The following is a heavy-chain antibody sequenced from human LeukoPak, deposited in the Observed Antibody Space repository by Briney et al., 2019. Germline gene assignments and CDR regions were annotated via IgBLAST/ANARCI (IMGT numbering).Heavy chain of an antibody. CDR1: GFTFASYA. V-gene: IGHV3-23*01. J-gene: IGHJ4*02. CDR3: AKEYTSGWYVVDY. CDR2: ISDGGGST. D-gene: IGHD6-19*01. Sequence: GSLRLSCAASGFTFASYAMSWVRQAPGKGLQWVSAISDGGGSTYYADSVKGRFTISRDNSKNTLYLQMNSLRAEDTALYYCAKEYTSGWYVVDYWGQGTLVTVSS.